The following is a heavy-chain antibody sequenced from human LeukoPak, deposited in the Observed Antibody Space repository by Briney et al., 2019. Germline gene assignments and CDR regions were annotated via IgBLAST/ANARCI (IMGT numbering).Heavy chain of an antibody. V-gene: IGHV3-23*01. CDR3: AKCGSGWCVIVY. CDR1: GFTFSSYA. Sequence: GGSLRLSCAASGFTFSSYAMSWVRQAPGKGLDWVSAISGSGGSTYYADSVKGRFTISRDNSKNTLYLQMNSLRAEGTAVYYCAKCGSGWCVIVYWGQGTLVTVSS. CDR2: ISGSGGST. J-gene: IGHJ4*02. D-gene: IGHD6-19*01.